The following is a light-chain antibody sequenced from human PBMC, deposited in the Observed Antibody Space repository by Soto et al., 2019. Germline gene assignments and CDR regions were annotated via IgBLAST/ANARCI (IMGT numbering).Light chain of an antibody. CDR3: QSYDSSLSHVV. J-gene: IGLJ2*01. V-gene: IGLV1-40*01. Sequence: QSVLAQPPSVSGAPGQRVTISCTGSSSNIGAGYDVHWYQQLPGTAPKLLIFGNYNRPSGVPDRFSGSKSDPSASLAITGLQAEDEADYYCQSYDSSLSHVVFGGGTKVTVL. CDR1: SSNIGAGYD. CDR2: GNY.